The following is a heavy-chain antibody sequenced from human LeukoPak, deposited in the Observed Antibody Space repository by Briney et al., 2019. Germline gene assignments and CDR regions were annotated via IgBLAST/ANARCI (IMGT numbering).Heavy chain of an antibody. V-gene: IGHV3-23*01. CDR2: ITGSGHTT. J-gene: IGHJ4*02. D-gene: IGHD3-16*02. Sequence: PGGSLRLSCAASGFTFSSYAMSWVRQAPGKGLEWVSGITGSGHTTYYADSVKGRFTISRDNSKNTLYVQMNSLRAEDTAVYYCARGVDVWGNYRQYYFDYWGQETLVTVSS. CDR3: ARGVDVWGNYRQYYFDY. CDR1: GFTFSSYA.